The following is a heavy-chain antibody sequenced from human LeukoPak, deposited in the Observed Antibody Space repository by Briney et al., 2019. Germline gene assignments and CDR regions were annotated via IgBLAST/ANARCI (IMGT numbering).Heavy chain of an antibody. CDR2: INPNSGGT. V-gene: IGHV1-2*02. Sequence: ASVKVSCKASGNTFTGYHMHWVRQAPGQGLEWMGWINPNSGGTNYAQKFQGRVTMTRDTSISTAYMELSRLTSDDTAVYYCATDARRTYPEYYFDYWGQGTVVTVSS. J-gene: IGHJ4*02. CDR3: ATDARRTYPEYYFDY. CDR1: GNTFTGYH.